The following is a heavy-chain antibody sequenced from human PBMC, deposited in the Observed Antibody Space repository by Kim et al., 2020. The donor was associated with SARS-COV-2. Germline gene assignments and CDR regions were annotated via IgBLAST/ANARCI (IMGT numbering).Heavy chain of an antibody. CDR1: GFTFSSNW. CDR2: IKQDGSVK. V-gene: IGHV3-7*01. J-gene: IGHJ4*02. CDR3: TREVYNGDFEY. D-gene: IGHD1-1*01. Sequence: GGSLRLSCAGSGFTFSSNWMTWVRQAPGKRLEFVANIKQDGSVKNYVDSVKGRFTVSRDNARNSVYLQVNSLRVEDTAVYYCTREVYNGDFEYWGQGTLAPVSS.